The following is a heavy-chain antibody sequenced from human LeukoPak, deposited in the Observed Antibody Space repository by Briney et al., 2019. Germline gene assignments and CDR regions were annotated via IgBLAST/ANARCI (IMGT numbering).Heavy chain of an antibody. V-gene: IGHV4-4*07. Sequence: SETLSLTCTVSGGSISSYYWSWIRQPAGKGLEWIGRIYTSGSTNYNPSLKSRVTMSVDTSKNQFSLKLSSVTAADTAVYYCARGGRAGRGYSYGRTNYFDYWGQGTLVTVSS. CDR1: GGSISSYY. D-gene: IGHD5-18*01. J-gene: IGHJ4*02. CDR3: ARGGRAGRGYSYGRTNYFDY. CDR2: IYTSGST.